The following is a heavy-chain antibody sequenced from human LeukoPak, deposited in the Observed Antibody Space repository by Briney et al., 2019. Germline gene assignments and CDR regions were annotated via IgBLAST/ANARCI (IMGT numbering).Heavy chain of an antibody. CDR1: GGSISGYY. Sequence: PSETLSLTCTVSGGSISGYYWSWTRRPPGKGLEWIGYIYNSGSTTYNPSLKSRVTISVDTSKNQFSLRLRSVTAVDTAVYYCARDGLQGSILWGQGTLVTVSS. CDR3: ARDGLQGSIL. D-gene: IGHD4-11*01. CDR2: IYNSGST. J-gene: IGHJ4*02. V-gene: IGHV4-59*01.